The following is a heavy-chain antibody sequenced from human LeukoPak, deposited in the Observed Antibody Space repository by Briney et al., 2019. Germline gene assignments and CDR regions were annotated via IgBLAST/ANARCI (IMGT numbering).Heavy chain of an antibody. CDR1: GFTFSSSA. CDR3: ARGAVDSSGSSFDY. D-gene: IGHD3-22*01. V-gene: IGHV1-58*02. CDR2: IVVGSGNT. Sequence: SVKVSCKASGFTFSSSAMQWVRQARGQRLEWIGWIVVGSGNTNYAQKFQGRVTMTRDMSTSTVYMELSSLRSEDTAVYYCARGAVDSSGSSFDYWGQGTLVTVSS. J-gene: IGHJ4*02.